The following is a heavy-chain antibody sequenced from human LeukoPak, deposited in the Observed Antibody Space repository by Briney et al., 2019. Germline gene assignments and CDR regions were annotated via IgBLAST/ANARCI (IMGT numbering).Heavy chain of an antibody. CDR1: GYTFTGYY. CDR2: INPNSGGT. CDR3: ARVGDGGYSYGCYFDY. V-gene: IGHV1-2*02. Sequence: ASVKVSCKASGYTFTGYYMHWVRQAPGQGLEWMGWINPNSGGTNYAQKFQGRVTMTRDTSISTAYMELSRLRSDDTAVYYCARVGDGGYSYGCYFDYWGQGTLVTVSS. J-gene: IGHJ4*02. D-gene: IGHD5-18*01.